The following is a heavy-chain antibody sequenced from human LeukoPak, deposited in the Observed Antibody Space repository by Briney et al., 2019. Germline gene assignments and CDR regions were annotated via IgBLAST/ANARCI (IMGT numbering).Heavy chain of an antibody. CDR2: ISSSSSYI. CDR3: ARAYYDSSGYYPSYYYFYGIDV. V-gene: IGHV3-21*01. J-gene: IGHJ6*02. CDR1: GFTFSSYS. D-gene: IGHD3-22*01. Sequence: GGSLRLSCAPSGFTFSSYSMNWVRQAPGRGLEGVSSISSSSSYIYYADSVKGRFTISRDNAKNSLYLQMNSLRAEDTAVYYCARAYYDSSGYYPSYYYFYGIDVWGQGTTVTVSS.